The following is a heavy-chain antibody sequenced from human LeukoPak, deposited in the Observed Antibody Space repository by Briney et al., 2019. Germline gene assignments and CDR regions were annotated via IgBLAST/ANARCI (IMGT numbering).Heavy chain of an antibody. CDR1: GGTFSSYA. V-gene: IGHV1-69*04. J-gene: IGHJ1*01. CDR3: ARGIAAAGTWYFQH. Sequence: SVKVSCKASGGTFSSYAISWVRQAPGQGLEWMGRIIPILGIANYAQKFQGRVTITADKSTSTAYMELSSLRSEDTAVYYCARGIAAAGTWYFQHWGQGTLVTVSS. CDR2: IIPILGIA. D-gene: IGHD6-13*01.